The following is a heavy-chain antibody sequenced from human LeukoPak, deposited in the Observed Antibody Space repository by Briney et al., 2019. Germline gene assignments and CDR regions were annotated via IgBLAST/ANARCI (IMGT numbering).Heavy chain of an antibody. Sequence: SGGSLRLSCAASGFTFIDYTMHWVRQAPGKGLESVSYISSSSSAIFYADSVQGRLTISGDNAKNSLYLQMNTLRDEDTAVYYCTRDRSTWLFDYWGQGTVVTVAS. J-gene: IGHJ4*02. D-gene: IGHD6-6*01. CDR3: TRDRSTWLFDY. CDR1: GFTFIDYT. CDR2: ISSSSSAI. V-gene: IGHV3-48*02.